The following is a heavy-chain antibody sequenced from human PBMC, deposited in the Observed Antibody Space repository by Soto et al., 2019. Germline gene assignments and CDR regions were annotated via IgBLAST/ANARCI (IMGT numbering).Heavy chain of an antibody. J-gene: IGHJ4*02. CDR3: ARDDYYDSSGYYSVGNY. CDR1: GYTFTSYG. Sequence: ASVKVSCKASGYTFTSYGISWVRQAPGQGLEWMGWISAYNGNTKYAQKLQGRVTITADESTSTTYMELSSLRSEDTAVYYCARDDYYDSSGYYSVGNYWGQGTLVTVSS. CDR2: ISAYNGNT. D-gene: IGHD3-22*01. V-gene: IGHV1-18*01.